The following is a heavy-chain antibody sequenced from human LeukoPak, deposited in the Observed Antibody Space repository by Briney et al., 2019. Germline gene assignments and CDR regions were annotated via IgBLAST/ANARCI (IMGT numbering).Heavy chain of an antibody. CDR1: GFTFSNAW. D-gene: IGHD6-13*01. CDR2: IKSKTDGETT. V-gene: IGHV3-15*01. J-gene: IGHJ6*02. Sequence: GGSPRLSWAASGFTFSNAWMSWARQAPRKGMEWVDRIKSKTDGETTDYAAPVKGRFTISRDDSKSTPYLQMNSLKTEDTAVYYCTTAVAAAGRYYYYYGMDVWGQGTTVTVSS. CDR3: TTAVAAAGRYYYYYGMDV.